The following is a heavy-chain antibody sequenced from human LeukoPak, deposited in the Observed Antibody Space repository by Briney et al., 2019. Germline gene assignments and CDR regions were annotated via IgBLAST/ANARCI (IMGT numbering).Heavy chain of an antibody. CDR2: ISYDGSNK. CDR3: ARDLHGDYYFDY. J-gene: IGHJ4*02. CDR1: GFTFSSYA. Sequence: GGSLRLSCAASGFTFSSYAMHWVRQAPGKRQEGVAVISYDGSNKYYADSVKGRFTISRDNSKNTLYLQMNSLRAEDTAVYYCARDLHGDYYFDYWGQGTLVTVSS. D-gene: IGHD4-17*01. V-gene: IGHV3-30*04.